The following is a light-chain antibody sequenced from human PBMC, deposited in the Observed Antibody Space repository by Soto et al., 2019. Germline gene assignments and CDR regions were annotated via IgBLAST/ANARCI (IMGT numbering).Light chain of an antibody. J-gene: IGLJ7*01. CDR2: GNS. CDR1: SSNIGAGYD. CDR3: QSYDISLSGYV. Sequence: QSVLTQPPSVSGAPGQRVTISCTGSSSNIGAGYDVHWYQQLPGTAPKLLIYGNSNRPSGVPDRFSGSKSGTSASLAITGLQAEHEADYYCQSYDISLSGYVFGTGTQLTVL. V-gene: IGLV1-40*01.